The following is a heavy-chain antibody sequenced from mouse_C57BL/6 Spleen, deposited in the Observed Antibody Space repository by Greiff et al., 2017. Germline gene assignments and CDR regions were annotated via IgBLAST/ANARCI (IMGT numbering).Heavy chain of an antibody. CDR1: GFTFSSTA. D-gene: IGHD1-1*01. CDR3: TSGSDCCGSGCAY. Sequence: EVKLVESVEGLVKPGGSLKLSCAASGFTFSSTAMSWVRQTPEKRLEWVAYLSSGGDYLYYAATVKGRFTISRDYARNTLYLQMSSLKSEDTAMYYCTSGSDCCGSGCAYWGQGTLVTVSA. V-gene: IGHV5-9-1*02. J-gene: IGHJ3*01. CDR2: LSSGGDYL.